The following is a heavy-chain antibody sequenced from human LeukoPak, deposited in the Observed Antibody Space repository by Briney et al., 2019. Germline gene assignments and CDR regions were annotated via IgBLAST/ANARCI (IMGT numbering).Heavy chain of an antibody. V-gene: IGHV3-48*03. CDR2: TSSSGSTI. CDR3: ARRATTERGHSYGLDF. D-gene: IGHD5-18*01. Sequence: GGSLRLSCAASGFTFSSYEMNWVRQAPGKGLEWVSYTSSSGSTIYYADSVKGRFTISRDNAKSTLYLQMNSLRAEDTAMYYCARRATTERGHSYGLDFWGQGTLVTVSS. J-gene: IGHJ4*02. CDR1: GFTFSSYE.